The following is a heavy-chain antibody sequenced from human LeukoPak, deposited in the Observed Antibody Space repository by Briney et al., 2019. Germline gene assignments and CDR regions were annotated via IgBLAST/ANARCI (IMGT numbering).Heavy chain of an antibody. CDR2: ISYDGSNK. J-gene: IGHJ4*02. V-gene: IGHV3-30*03. D-gene: IGHD3-16*01. CDR3: ARVRMGDDFNPFDY. CDR1: GFTFSSYG. Sequence: GRSLRLSCAASGFTFSSYGMHWVRQAPGKALEWVAVISYDGSNKYYADSVKGRFTISRDNSKNTLYLQMNSLRAEDTAVYYCARVRMGDDFNPFDYWGQGTLVTVSS.